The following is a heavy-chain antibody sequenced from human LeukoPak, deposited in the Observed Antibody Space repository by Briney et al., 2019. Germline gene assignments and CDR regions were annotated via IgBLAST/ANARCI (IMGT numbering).Heavy chain of an antibody. CDR2: IIPIFGTA. D-gene: IGHD2-15*01. J-gene: IGHJ4*02. CDR3: ARDKGYCSGGSCYWFDY. Sequence: GASVKVSCKASGGTFSSYAISWVRQAPGQGLEWMGGIIPIFGTANYAQKFQGRVTITTDGSTSTAYMELSSLRSEDTAVYYCARDKGYCSGGSCYWFDYWGQGTLVTVSS. V-gene: IGHV1-69*05. CDR1: GGTFSSYA.